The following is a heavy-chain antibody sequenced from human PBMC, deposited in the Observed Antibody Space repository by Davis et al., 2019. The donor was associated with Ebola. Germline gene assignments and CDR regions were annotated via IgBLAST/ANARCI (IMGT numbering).Heavy chain of an antibody. J-gene: IGHJ4*02. V-gene: IGHV3-21*01. D-gene: IGHD5-18*01. CDR1: GFTFSSYS. CDR2: ISSSSSYI. CDR3: ARDRFGGHTAMTLD. Sequence: GGSLRLSCAASGFTFSSYSMNWVRQAPGKGLEWVSSISSSSSYIYYADSVKGRFTISRDNAKNSLYLQMNSLRAEDTAVYYCARDRFGGHTAMTLDWGQGTLVTVSS.